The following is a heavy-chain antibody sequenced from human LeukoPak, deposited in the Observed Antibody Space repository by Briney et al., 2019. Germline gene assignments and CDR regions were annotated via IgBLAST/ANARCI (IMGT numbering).Heavy chain of an antibody. Sequence: GESLKISCQASGYSFSNNWIGWVRQMPGKGLEWLGIIYPGDSDTRYSPSFQGQVTISADKSISTAYLQWSSLKASDTAMYYCARRRDGYNYVGTDYWGQGTLVTVSS. CDR3: ARRRDGYNYVGTDY. V-gene: IGHV5-51*01. D-gene: IGHD5-24*01. J-gene: IGHJ4*02. CDR2: IYPGDSDT. CDR1: GYSFSNNW.